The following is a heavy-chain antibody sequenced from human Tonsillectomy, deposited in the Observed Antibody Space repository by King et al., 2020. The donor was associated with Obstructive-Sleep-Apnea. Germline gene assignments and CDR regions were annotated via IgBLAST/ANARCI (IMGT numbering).Heavy chain of an antibody. J-gene: IGHJ4*02. V-gene: IGHV4-39*07. D-gene: IGHD1-26*01. CDR2: IYYGGNT. Sequence: VQLQESGPGLVKPSETLSLTCTVSGGSISSSSYYWGWIRQPPVKGLEWIGSIYYGGNTYYNSSLKSRVTISVDTSKNQFSLKLSSVTAADTAVYYCARVGGTYYKFSFDYWGQGTLVTVSS. CDR1: GGSISSSSYY. CDR3: ARVGGTYYKFSFDY.